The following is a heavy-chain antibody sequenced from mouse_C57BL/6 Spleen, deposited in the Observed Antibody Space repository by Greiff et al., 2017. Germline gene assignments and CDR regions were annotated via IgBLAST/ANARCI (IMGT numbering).Heavy chain of an antibody. D-gene: IGHD3-2*02. Sequence: EVQRVESGGGLVKPGGSLKLSCAASGFTFSDYGMHWVRQPPEKGLEWVAYISSGSSTIYYADTVKGRFTISRDNAKNTLFLQMTSLRSEDTAMYYCARPTAQAFDYWGQGTTLTVSS. CDR3: ARPTAQAFDY. V-gene: IGHV5-17*01. CDR1: GFTFSDYG. J-gene: IGHJ2*01. CDR2: ISSGSSTI.